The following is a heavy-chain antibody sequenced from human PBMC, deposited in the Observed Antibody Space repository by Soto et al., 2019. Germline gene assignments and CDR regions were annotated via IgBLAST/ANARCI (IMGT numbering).Heavy chain of an antibody. D-gene: IGHD6-13*01. CDR3: AAHPSAGYWEC. Sequence: EVQLVQSEAEVKRTGESLRISCQGSGYTFSNQWIAWVRQMPGKGLEWMGLTHPGNSESRYSPSIQGQVTMAVDKSINTASLQWSSLKASDSAMYYCAAHPSAGYWECWGQGTLVTVSS. CDR2: THPGNSES. CDR1: GYTFSNQW. V-gene: IGHV5-51*03. J-gene: IGHJ4*02.